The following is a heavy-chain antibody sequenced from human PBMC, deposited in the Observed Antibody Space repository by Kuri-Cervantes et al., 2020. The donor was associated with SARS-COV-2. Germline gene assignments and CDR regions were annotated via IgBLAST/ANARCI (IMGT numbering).Heavy chain of an antibody. Sequence: ESLKISCTVSGGSISSYYWSWIRQPPGKGLEWVGYIYYSGSTKYNPSLKSRVTISVDTSKNQFSLKLSTVAAAYTAVYYCARVRDDFWCGRLFDFWGRGTLVTVSS. CDR1: GGSISSYY. CDR3: ARVRDDFWCGRLFDF. J-gene: IGHJ2*01. CDR2: IYYSGST. D-gene: IGHD3-3*01. V-gene: IGHV4-59*01.